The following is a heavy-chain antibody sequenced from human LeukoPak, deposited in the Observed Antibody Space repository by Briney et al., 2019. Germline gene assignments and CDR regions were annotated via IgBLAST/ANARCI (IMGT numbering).Heavy chain of an antibody. V-gene: IGHV3-23*01. D-gene: IGHD3-10*01. CDR2: ISGSGGSI. J-gene: IGHJ4*02. CDR1: GFTFSNYA. CDR3: AREAGYYFDY. Sequence: PGGSLRLSCAASGFTFSNYAMSWVRQAPGKGLEWVSGISGSGGSIYYADSVKGRFTISRDNSKNTLYLQMNSLRAEDTAVYYCAREAGYYFDYWGQGTLVTVSS.